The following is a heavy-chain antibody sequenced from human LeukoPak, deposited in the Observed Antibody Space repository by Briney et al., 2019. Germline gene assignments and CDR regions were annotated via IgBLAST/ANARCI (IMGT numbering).Heavy chain of an antibody. Sequence: GGSLRLSXAASGFTFRSYWIHWVRQAPGEGLVWVGRIDNDGSDTIYADSVKGRFTVTRDNAKNTLYLQMNSLSADDTAVYFCARGGFSHGFDVWGHGTAVTVSS. CDR3: ARGGFSHGFDV. D-gene: IGHD5-12*01. CDR2: IDNDGSDT. V-gene: IGHV3-74*01. CDR1: GFTFRSYW. J-gene: IGHJ3*01.